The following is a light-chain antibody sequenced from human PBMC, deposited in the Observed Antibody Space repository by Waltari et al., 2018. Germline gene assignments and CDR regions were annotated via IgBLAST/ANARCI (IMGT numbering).Light chain of an antibody. CDR2: DVS. CDR3: CSYAGSYTWV. CDR1: SSDVGGYNY. Sequence: QSALTQPRSVSGSPGQSVTISCTGTSSDVGGYNYVSWYQQHPGKAPKLMIYDVSKRPSGVPDRFSCSNSGNTASLTISGLQAEDEADYYCCSYAGSYTWVFGGGTKLTVL. V-gene: IGLV2-11*01. J-gene: IGLJ3*02.